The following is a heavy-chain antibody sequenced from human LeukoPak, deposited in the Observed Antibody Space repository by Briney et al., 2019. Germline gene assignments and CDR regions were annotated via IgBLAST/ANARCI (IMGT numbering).Heavy chain of an antibody. CDR1: GGTFSSYA. D-gene: IGHD3-10*01. J-gene: IGHJ5*02. CDR2: IIPIFGTA. V-gene: IGHV1-69*13. CDR3: ARDGYYGSGGHRSAWFDP. Sequence: VASVKVSCKASGGTFSSYAISWVRQAPGQGLEWMGGIIPIFGTANYAQKFQGRVTITADESTSTAYMELSSLRSEDTAVYYCARDGYYGSGGHRSAWFDPWGQGTLVTVPS.